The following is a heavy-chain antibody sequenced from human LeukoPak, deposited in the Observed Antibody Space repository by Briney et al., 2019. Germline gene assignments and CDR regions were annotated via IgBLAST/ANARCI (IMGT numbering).Heavy chain of an antibody. D-gene: IGHD3-22*01. J-gene: IGHJ4*02. Sequence: GGSLRLSCAASGLTFSSYAMSWVRQAPGKGLEWVSAISGSGGSTYYADSVKGRFTISRDNSKSTLYLQMNSLRVEDTAVYYCAKDPSTYYDSSGYYYDAYFDYWGQGTLVTVSS. CDR2: ISGSGGST. V-gene: IGHV3-23*01. CDR3: AKDPSTYYDSSGYYYDAYFDY. CDR1: GLTFSSYA.